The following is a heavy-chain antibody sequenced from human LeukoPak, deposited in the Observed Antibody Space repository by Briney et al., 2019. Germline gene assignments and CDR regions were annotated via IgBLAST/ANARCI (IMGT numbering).Heavy chain of an antibody. CDR1: GYTFTSYG. D-gene: IGHD1-26*01. V-gene: IGHV1-18*01. CDR3: ARDKIYSGSYYLHAY. CDR2: ISAYNGNT. J-gene: IGHJ4*02. Sequence: ASVKVSCKASGYTFTSYGISWVRQAPGQGLEWMGWISAYNGNTNYAQKLQGRVTMTTDTSTSTAYMELRSLRSDDTAVYYSARDKIYSGSYYLHAYWGQGTLVTVSS.